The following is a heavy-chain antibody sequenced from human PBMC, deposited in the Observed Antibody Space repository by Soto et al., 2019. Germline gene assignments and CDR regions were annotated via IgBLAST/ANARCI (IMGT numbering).Heavy chain of an antibody. J-gene: IGHJ4*02. Sequence: GESLKISCKASGYSFATYWIAWVRQMPGKGLEWMGIIYPDGSDARYSPSLQGQVTIPADKSISAAYLQWSSLEASDTAIYYCARLGYCSGGSCYPDYWGQGTQVTVSS. D-gene: IGHD2-15*01. V-gene: IGHV5-51*01. CDR3: ARLGYCSGGSCYPDY. CDR2: IYPDGSDA. CDR1: GYSFATYW.